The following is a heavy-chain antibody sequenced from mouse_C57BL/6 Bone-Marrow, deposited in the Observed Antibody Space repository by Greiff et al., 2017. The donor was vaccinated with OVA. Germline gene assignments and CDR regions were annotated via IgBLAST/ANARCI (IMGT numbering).Heavy chain of an antibody. CDR2: IRLKSDNYAT. J-gene: IGHJ1*03. D-gene: IGHD2-4*01. V-gene: IGHV6-3*01. Sequence: DVMLVESGGGLVQPGGSMKLSCVASGFTFSNYWMNWVRQSPEKGLEWVAQIRLKSDNYATHYAESVKGRFTISSDDSKSSVYLQMNNLRAEDTGIYYCTGQNYDSGYFDVWGTGTTVTVSS. CDR3: TGQNYDSGYFDV. CDR1: GFTFSNYW.